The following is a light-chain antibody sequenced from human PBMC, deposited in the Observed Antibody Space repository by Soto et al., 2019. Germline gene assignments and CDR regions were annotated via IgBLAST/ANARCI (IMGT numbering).Light chain of an antibody. J-gene: IGKJ1*01. V-gene: IGKV3-11*01. CDR2: GAS. CDR1: QSVSSF. CDR3: LQHNSFPRT. Sequence: IGLTQSPATRSLCQVERATLSWMASQSVSSFLAWYQQKPGQAPRLLIYGASNRATGIPDRFSGSGYGTEFTLTISNLQPEDFATYYCLQHNSFPRTFGQGTKVDIK.